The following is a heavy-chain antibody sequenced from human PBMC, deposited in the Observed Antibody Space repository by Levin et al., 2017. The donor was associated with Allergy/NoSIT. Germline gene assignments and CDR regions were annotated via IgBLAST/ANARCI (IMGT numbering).Heavy chain of an antibody. Sequence: SCAASGFSFSTYAMTWVRQAPGKGLEWVAALSGTGYRTYYADSVRGRFTISRDNSNNTVSLQMSSLRADDTAVYYCAKGTFYDFWNIFFDSWGQGSLVIVSS. D-gene: IGHD3-3*01. CDR3: AKGTFYDFWNIFFDS. V-gene: IGHV3-23*01. J-gene: IGHJ4*02. CDR1: GFSFSTYA. CDR2: LSGTGYRT.